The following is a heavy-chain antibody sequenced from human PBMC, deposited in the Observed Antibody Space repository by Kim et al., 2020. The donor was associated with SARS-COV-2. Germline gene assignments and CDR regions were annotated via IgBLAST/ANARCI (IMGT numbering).Heavy chain of an antibody. CDR3: ASRPGISVAGLDF. J-gene: IGHJ4*02. Sequence: YSQKFQARLNITRDTSASTAYMEMSSLRSEDTAVYYCASRPGISVAGLDFWGQGTLVTVSS. D-gene: IGHD6-19*01. V-gene: IGHV1-3*01.